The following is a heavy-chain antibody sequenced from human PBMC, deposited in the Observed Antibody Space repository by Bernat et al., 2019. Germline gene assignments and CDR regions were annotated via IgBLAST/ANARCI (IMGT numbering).Heavy chain of an antibody. CDR1: GFTFTSSA. V-gene: IGHV1-58*02. D-gene: IGHD3-22*01. J-gene: IGHJ4*02. CDR3: AAVREDSSGYDSPVRFDY. Sequence: QMQLVQSGPEVKKPGTSVKVSCKASGFTFTSSAMQWVRQARGQRLEWIGWIVVGSGNTNYAQKFQERVTITRDMSTSTANMELSSLRSEDTAVDYGAAVREDSSGYDSPVRFDYWGQGTLVTVSS. CDR2: IVVGSGNT.